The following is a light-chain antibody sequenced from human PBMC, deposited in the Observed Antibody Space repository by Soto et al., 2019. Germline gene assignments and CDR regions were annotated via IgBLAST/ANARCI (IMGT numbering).Light chain of an antibody. V-gene: IGLV2-14*03. J-gene: IGLJ1*01. CDR2: DVT. CDR3: CSSASSTIYV. Sequence: QSALTQPASLSGSPGQSITISCTGTSSDVGGYNFVSWYQQLPGNAPKLLIYDVTIRPSGVSDRFSGSKSGTTASLTISGLQAEDEADYYCCSSASSTIYVFGTGTKLTVL. CDR1: SSDVGGYNF.